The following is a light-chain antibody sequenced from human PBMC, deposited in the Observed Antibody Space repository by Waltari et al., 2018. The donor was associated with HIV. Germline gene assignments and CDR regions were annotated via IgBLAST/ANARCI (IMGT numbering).Light chain of an antibody. Sequence: SYVLAPPPSVSVAPGQTARFTCGGHNMGIKLVHWYQQKPGQAPVLVVYDDSDRPSGIPERFSGSNSGTTATLTVNRVEAGDEADYYCQVWDSSSDRVVFGGGTKLTVL. CDR3: QVWDSSSDRVV. CDR2: DDS. V-gene: IGLV3-21*02. J-gene: IGLJ2*01. CDR1: NMGIKL.